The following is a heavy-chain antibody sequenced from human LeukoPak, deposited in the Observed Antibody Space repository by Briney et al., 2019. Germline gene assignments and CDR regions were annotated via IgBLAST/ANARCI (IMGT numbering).Heavy chain of an antibody. D-gene: IGHD3-10*01. V-gene: IGHV3-21*01. CDR3: ARGEFDFDY. CDR2: ITSSSSHV. CDR1: GFTFSSCS. Sequence: PGGSLRLSCAASGFTFSSCSMNWVRQAPGTGLEWVSSITSSSSHVYYADSVKGRFTISRDNAKNSLYLQMNSLRAEDTAVYYCARGEFDFDYWGQGTLVTVSS. J-gene: IGHJ4*02.